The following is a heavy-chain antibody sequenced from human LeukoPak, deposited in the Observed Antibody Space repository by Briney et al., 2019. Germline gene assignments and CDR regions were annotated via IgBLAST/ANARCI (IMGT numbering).Heavy chain of an antibody. D-gene: IGHD3-10*01. CDR3: AKSSAVTYYYGSGSYWEGSENWFDT. CDR1: GYTFTGYH. J-gene: IGHJ5*02. V-gene: IGHV1-2*02. Sequence: ASVKVSCTASGYTFTGYHMHWVRQAPGHGLEWMGWINPYTGGTNYAQNFHGRVTMTRDTSIRTAFMELTGLKSDDTAVYYCAKSSAVTYYYGSGSYWEGSENWFDTWGQGTLVTVSS. CDR2: INPYTGGT.